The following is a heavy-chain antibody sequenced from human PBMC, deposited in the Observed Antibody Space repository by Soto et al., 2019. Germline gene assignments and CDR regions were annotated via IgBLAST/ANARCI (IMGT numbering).Heavy chain of an antibody. CDR3: ARATYCSSTSCYSGLGGGMDV. D-gene: IGHD2-2*01. CDR2: INPNSGGT. CDR1: GYTFTGYY. Sequence: ASVKVSCKASGYTFTGYYMHWVRQAPGQGLEWMGWINPNSGGTNYAQKFQGRVTMTRDTSISTAYMELSRLRSDDTAVYYCARATYCSSTSCYSGLGGGMDVWGQGTTVTVSS. V-gene: IGHV1-2*02. J-gene: IGHJ6*02.